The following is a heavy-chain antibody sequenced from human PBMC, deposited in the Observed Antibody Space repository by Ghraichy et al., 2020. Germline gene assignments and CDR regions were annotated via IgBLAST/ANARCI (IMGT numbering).Heavy chain of an antibody. D-gene: IGHD1-26*01. J-gene: IGHJ3*02. CDR2: ISGSNGNS. Sequence: ASVKVSCKASGYTFSAYGITWVRQAPGQGLEWMGWISGSNGNSKYGRNVEGRVTMTTDTSTRTAYMELRSLRGDDTAMYYCARNGIGSPLEGALDIWGQGTMVTFS. CDR1: GYTFSAYG. CDR3: ARNGIGSPLEGALDI. V-gene: IGHV1-18*01.